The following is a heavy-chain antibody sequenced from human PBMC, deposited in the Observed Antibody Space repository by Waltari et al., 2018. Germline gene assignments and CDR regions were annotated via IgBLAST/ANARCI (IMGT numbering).Heavy chain of an antibody. D-gene: IGHD6-19*01. Sequence: EVQLLESGGGLVQPGGSLRLSCAASGFTFSSYAMSWVRQAPGKGLEWVSVIYSGGSTYYADSVKGRFTISRDNSKNTLYLQMNSLRAEDTAVYYCAREPTGVAGTGYFDYWGQGTLVTVSS. CDR3: AREPTGVAGTGYFDY. CDR1: GFTFSSYA. V-gene: IGHV3-23*03. J-gene: IGHJ4*02. CDR2: IYSGGST.